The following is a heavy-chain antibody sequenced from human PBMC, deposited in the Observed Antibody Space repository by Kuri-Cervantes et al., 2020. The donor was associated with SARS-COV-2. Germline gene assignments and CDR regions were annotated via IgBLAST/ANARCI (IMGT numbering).Heavy chain of an antibody. Sequence: ASVKVSCKASGDTFTGYYVHWIRQAPGEGLEWMGWINPKSGGTNYAQKFQGWATMTRETSISTAYMELSRLRSDDTAVYYCARGPAITIFGVLRGRENWFDPWGQGTLVTVSS. J-gene: IGHJ5*02. CDR1: GDTFTGYY. CDR2: INPKSGGT. CDR3: ARGPAITIFGVLRGRENWFDP. V-gene: IGHV1-2*04. D-gene: IGHD3-3*01.